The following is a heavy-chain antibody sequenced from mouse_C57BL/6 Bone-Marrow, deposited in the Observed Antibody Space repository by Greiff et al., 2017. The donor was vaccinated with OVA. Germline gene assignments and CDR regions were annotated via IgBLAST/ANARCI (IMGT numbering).Heavy chain of an antibody. CDR3: ARLITTVVDYFDY. V-gene: IGHV3-8*01. CDR2: ISYSGST. J-gene: IGHJ2*01. CDR1: GYSITSDY. Sequence: EVQLVESGPGLAKPSQTLSLTCSVTGYSITSDYWNWIRKFPGNKLEYMGYISYSGSTYYNPSLKSRNSITRDTSKSQYYLQLNSVTTEDTATYYCARLITTVVDYFDYWGQGTTLTVSS. D-gene: IGHD1-1*01.